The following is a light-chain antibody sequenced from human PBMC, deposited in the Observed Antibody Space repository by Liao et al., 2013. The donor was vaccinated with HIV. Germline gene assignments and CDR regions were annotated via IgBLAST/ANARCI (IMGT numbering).Light chain of an antibody. V-gene: IGLV3-1*01. CDR1: KLVDTY. Sequence: SYELTQPPSVSVSPGQTATITCSGHKLVDTYACWYQQRPGQSPVLVIYQDSQRPSGIPERFSGSNSGNTATLTISGTQAMDEADYYCQAWDSSTEVFGGGTKLTVL. CDR3: QAWDSSTEV. CDR2: QDS. J-gene: IGLJ3*02.